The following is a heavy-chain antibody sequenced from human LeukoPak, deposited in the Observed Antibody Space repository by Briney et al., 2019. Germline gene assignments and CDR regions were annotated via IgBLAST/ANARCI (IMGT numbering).Heavy chain of an antibody. Sequence: SVKVSCKASGGTFSSYAISWVRQAPGQGLEWMGGIFPIFGTANYAQKFQGRVTITADESTSTAHMELSSLRSEDTAVYYCAAGELDIVVVPAALDYWGQRTLVTVSS. CDR2: IFPIFGTA. CDR3: AAGELDIVVVPAALDY. D-gene: IGHD2-2*01. CDR1: GGTFSSYA. V-gene: IGHV1-69*01. J-gene: IGHJ4*02.